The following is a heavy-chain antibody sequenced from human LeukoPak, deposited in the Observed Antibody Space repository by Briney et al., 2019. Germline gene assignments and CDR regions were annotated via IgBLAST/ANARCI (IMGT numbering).Heavy chain of an antibody. J-gene: IGHJ4*02. D-gene: IGHD6-13*01. V-gene: IGHV1-18*01. CDR2: ISAYNGNT. CDR1: GGTFSSYA. CDR3: ARESAAAGTDNFDY. Sequence: ASVKVSCKASGGTFSSYAISWVRQAPRQGLEWMGWISAYNGNTNYAQKLQGRVTMTTDTSTSTAYMELRSLRSDDTAVYYCARESAAAGTDNFDYWGQGTLVTVSS.